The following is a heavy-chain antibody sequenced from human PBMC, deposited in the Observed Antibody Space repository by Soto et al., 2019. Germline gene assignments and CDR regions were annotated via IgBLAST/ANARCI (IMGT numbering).Heavy chain of an antibody. V-gene: IGHV1-69*13. J-gene: IGHJ6*02. CDR2: IIPIFGTA. CDR1: GGTFSSYA. D-gene: IGHD2-2*02. Sequence: SVKVSCKASGGTFSSYAISWVRQAPGQGLEWMGGIIPIFGTANYARKFQGRVTITADESTSTAYMELSSLRSEDTAVYYCARGHCSSTSCYKQPPYYYYYYGMDVWGQGTTVTVSS. CDR3: ARGHCSSTSCYKQPPYYYYYYGMDV.